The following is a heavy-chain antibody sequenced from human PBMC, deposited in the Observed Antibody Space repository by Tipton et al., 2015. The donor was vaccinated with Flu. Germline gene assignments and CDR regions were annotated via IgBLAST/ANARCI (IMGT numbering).Heavy chain of an antibody. CDR3: ARGEMKPQWLGEGYFDY. J-gene: IGHJ4*02. Sequence: SLRLSCAASGFTFSSYWMSWVRQAPGKGLEWVANIKQDGSEKYYVDSVKGRFTISRDNAKNSLYLQMNSLRAEDTAVYYCARGEMKPQWLGEGYFDYWGQGTLVTVSS. V-gene: IGHV3-7*03. D-gene: IGHD6-19*01. CDR2: IKQDGSEK. CDR1: GFTFSSYW.